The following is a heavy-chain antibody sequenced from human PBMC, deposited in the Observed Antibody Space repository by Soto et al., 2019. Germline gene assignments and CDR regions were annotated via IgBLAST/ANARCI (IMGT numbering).Heavy chain of an antibody. D-gene: IGHD3-3*01. CDR1: GYTFTSYD. CDR3: ARGITIFGVADDS. V-gene: IGHV1-8*01. CDR2: IHPNSGNT. J-gene: IGHJ4*02. Sequence: QVQLVQSGAEVKKPGASVKVSCKASGYTFTSYDISWVRQATGQGLEWMGWIHPNSGNTDYAQKFQGRVTMTRNTSISTAYMELSSLRSEDTDVYYCARGITIFGVADDSWGQGTLVTVSS.